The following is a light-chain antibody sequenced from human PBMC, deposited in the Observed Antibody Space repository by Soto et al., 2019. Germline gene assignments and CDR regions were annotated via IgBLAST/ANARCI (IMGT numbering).Light chain of an antibody. V-gene: IGLV2-14*01. CDR1: SSDVGGYNY. J-gene: IGLJ2*01. CDR3: SSYTSSSTRV. CDR2: DVS. Sequence: QSLLTQPASVSGSPGQSITISCTGTSSDVGGYNYVSWYQQHPGKAPKLMIYDVSNRPSGVSNRFSGSKSGNTASLTISGLQAEDEADYYCSSYTSSSTRVFGGGTKVTVI.